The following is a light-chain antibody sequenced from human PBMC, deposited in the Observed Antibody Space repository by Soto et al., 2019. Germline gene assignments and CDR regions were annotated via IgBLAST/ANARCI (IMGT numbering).Light chain of an antibody. Sequence: QSALTQPPSASGSPGQSVTISCTGTSSDVGGYNYVSWYQQHPGKAPKLIMSEVSKRPSGVPDRFSGSKSGNTASLTVSGFQAEDEADYYCTSHAGSNNYVFGTGTKVTV. CDR3: TSHAGSNNYV. J-gene: IGLJ1*01. CDR1: SSDVGGYNY. V-gene: IGLV2-8*01. CDR2: EVS.